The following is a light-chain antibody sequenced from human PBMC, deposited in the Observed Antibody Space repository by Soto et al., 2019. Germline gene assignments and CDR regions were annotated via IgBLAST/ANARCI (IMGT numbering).Light chain of an antibody. CDR2: EDN. J-gene: IGLJ1*01. CDR3: QVWDGRSDHFV. CDR1: NIGDQS. V-gene: IGLV3-21*02. Sequence: SYDVTQPPLVSVAPGQTAIITCCANNIGDQSVHWYQLKPGQAPVLVVYEDNDRPSGIPERFSGSNSGNTATLTINRVEAGDEADYYCQVWDGRSDHFVFGTGTKVNVL.